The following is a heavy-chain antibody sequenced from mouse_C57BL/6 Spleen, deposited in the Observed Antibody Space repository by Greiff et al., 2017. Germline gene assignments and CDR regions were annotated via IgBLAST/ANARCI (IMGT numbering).Heavy chain of an antibody. V-gene: IGHV1-52*01. J-gene: IGHJ2*01. Sequence: QVQLQQPGAELVRPGSSVKLSCKASGYTFTSYWMHWVKQRPIQGLEWIGNIDPSDSETHYNQKFKDKATLTVDKSSSTAYMQLSSLTSEDSAVYYCARIGPREDYYGSYYFDYWGQGTTLTVSS. D-gene: IGHD1-1*01. CDR3: ARIGPREDYYGSYYFDY. CDR1: GYTFTSYW. CDR2: IDPSDSET.